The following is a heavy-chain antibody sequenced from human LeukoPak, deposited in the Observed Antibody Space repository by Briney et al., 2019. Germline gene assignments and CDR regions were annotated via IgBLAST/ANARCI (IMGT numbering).Heavy chain of an antibody. CDR3: ARNSFLLRSISYYYYMDV. D-gene: IGHD2-2*01. V-gene: IGHV3-66*02. CDR1: GFTVTNNF. CDR2: IYSDGTT. J-gene: IGHJ6*03. Sequence: PGGSLRLSRAASGFTVTNNFMTWVRQAPGKGLEWVSIIYSDGTTYYVDSVKGRFTISRDSSKNTLYLQMSSLRAEDTAVYYCARNSFLLRSISYYYYMDVWGKGTTVTVS.